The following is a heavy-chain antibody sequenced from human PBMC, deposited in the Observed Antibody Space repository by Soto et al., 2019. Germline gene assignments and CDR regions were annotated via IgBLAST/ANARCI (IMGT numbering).Heavy chain of an antibody. CDR2: IYPGDSDT. V-gene: IGHV5-51*01. J-gene: IGHJ4*02. CDR3: ARLESSSWYYRFDY. Sequence: GESLKISCKGSGYRFTSYWIGWVRQMPGKGLEWMGIIYPGDSDTRYSPSFQGQVTISADKSISTAYLQWSSLKASDTAMYYYARLESSSWYYRFDYWGQGTLVTVSS. CDR1: GYRFTSYW. D-gene: IGHD6-13*01.